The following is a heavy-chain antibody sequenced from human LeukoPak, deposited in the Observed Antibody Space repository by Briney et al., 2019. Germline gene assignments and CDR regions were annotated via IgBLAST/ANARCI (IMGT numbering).Heavy chain of an antibody. D-gene: IGHD2-15*01. J-gene: IGHJ4*02. CDR1: GFTFSSYA. Sequence: PGGSLRLSCAASGFTFSSYAMHWVRQAPGKGLQYVSAISSNGGGTYYANSVKGRFTISRDNSKNTLYLQMGSLRAEDMAVYYCARAPGPSGGPGYWGQGTLVTVSS. V-gene: IGHV3-64*01. CDR2: ISSNGGGT. CDR3: ARAPGPSGGPGY.